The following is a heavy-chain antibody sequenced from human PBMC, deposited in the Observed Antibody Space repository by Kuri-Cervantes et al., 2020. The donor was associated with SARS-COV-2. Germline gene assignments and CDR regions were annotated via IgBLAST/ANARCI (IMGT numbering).Heavy chain of an antibody. CDR3: ARDLGYDSSGYQS. CDR2: IYHSGST. J-gene: IGHJ4*02. CDR1: GYSISSGYY. V-gene: IGHV4-38-2*02. Sequence: SETLSLTCAASGYSISSGYYWGWIRQPPGKGLEWIGSIYHSGSTYYNPSLKSRVTISVDTSKNQFSLKLSSVTAADTAVYYCARDLGYDSSGYQSWGQGTLVTGSS. D-gene: IGHD3-22*01.